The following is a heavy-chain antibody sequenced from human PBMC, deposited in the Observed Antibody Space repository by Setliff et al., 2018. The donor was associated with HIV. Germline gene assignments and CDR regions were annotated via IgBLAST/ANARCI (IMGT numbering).Heavy chain of an antibody. V-gene: IGHV4-31*03. J-gene: IGHJ6*03. CDR1: GASFSSGGYY. Sequence: SETLSLTCNVSGASFSSGGYYWSWIRQHPGKGLEWIGYMSYSGSTFYKSSLKSRVTMSIDTSKNQFSLMLSPVTAADTAVYYCARGVNYYDGESRSVSYYYYMDVWGKGTTVTVSS. D-gene: IGHD3-16*01. CDR2: MSYSGST. CDR3: ARGVNYYDGESRSVSYYYYMDV.